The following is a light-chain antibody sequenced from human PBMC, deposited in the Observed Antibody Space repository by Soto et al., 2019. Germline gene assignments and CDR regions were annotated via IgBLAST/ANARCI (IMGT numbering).Light chain of an antibody. CDR3: HQYNDWSLT. CDR1: QIILNN. V-gene: IGKV3-15*01. Sequence: EIVMTQSPATLSVSPGERATLSCRASQIILNNLAWVQQKPGQAPTFLIYGASTRATGIPARFSGSGSGTEFTLTISSLQSEDFAVYYCHQYNDWSLTFGGGTKVEIK. J-gene: IGKJ4*01. CDR2: GAS.